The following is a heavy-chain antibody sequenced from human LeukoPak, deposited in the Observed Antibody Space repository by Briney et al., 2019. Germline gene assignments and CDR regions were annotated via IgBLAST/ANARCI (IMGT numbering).Heavy chain of an antibody. V-gene: IGHV4-61*02. CDR3: GRAPYGPLDH. CDR1: GDSISSGSHF. D-gene: IGHD3-10*01. J-gene: IGHJ4*02. Sequence: SETLSLTCTVSGDSISSGSHFWSWIRQPAGKGLEWIGRISTTGSTNYNPSLKSQISISAVTSKNQFSLSLTSVTAADTAVYYCGRAPYGPLDHWGQGILVTVSS. CDR2: ISTTGST.